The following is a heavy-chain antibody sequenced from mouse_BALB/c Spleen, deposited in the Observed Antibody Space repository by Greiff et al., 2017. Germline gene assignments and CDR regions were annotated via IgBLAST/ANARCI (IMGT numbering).Heavy chain of an antibody. CDR3: ARHLLWNYAMDY. Sequence: EVQLQESGPGLVKPSQSLSLTCTVTGYSITSDYAWNWIRQFPGNKLEWMGYISYSGSTSYNPSLKSRISITRDTSKNQFFLQLNSVTTEDTTTYCCARHLLWNYAMDYWGQGTSVTVSS. D-gene: IGHD2-1*01. CDR2: ISYSGST. CDR1: GYSITSDYA. J-gene: IGHJ4*01. V-gene: IGHV3-2*02.